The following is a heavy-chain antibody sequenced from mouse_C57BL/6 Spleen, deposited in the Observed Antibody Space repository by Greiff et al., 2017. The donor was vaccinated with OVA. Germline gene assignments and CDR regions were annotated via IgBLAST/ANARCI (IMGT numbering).Heavy chain of an antibody. Sequence: EVQLQQSGPVLVKPGASVKMSCKASGYTFTDYYMNWVKQSHGKSLEWIGVINPYNGGTSYNQKFKGKATLTVDKSSSTAYMELNSLTSEDSAVYYCARWNDGYSFAYWGQGTLVTVSA. CDR2: INPYNGGT. J-gene: IGHJ3*01. CDR1: GYTFTDYY. CDR3: ARWNDGYSFAY. V-gene: IGHV1-19*01. D-gene: IGHD2-3*01.